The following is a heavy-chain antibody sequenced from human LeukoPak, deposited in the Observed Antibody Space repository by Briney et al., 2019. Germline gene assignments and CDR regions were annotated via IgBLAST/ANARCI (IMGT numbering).Heavy chain of an antibody. CDR2: INPSGGST. Sequence: GASVKVSCKASGYTFTNYYLHWVRQAPGQGLEWMGIINPSGGSTSYAQKLQGRVTMTRDTSTSTVYMELSSLRSEDTAVYYCARGPYYYDSSGFYSNYWGQGTLVTVSS. D-gene: IGHD3-22*01. CDR3: ARGPYYYDSSGFYSNY. V-gene: IGHV1-46*01. J-gene: IGHJ4*02. CDR1: GYTFTNYY.